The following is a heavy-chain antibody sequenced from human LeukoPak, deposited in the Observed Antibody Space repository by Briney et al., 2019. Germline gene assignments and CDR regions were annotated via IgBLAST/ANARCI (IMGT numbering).Heavy chain of an antibody. CDR2: IYYSGIT. CDR3: ARSYYDILTGYYPPDY. CDR1: GGSISSSSHY. Sequence: SETLSLTCTVSGGSISSSSHYWGWIRQPPGKGLEWIGSIYYSGITYYNPSLRSRVTISVDTSKNQFSLKLTSLTAADTAVYYCARSYYDILTGYYPPDYWGQGTLVTVSS. D-gene: IGHD3-9*01. J-gene: IGHJ4*02. V-gene: IGHV4-39*07.